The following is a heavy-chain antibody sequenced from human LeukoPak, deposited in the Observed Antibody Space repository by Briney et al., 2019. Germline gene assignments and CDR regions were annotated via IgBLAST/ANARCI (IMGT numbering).Heavy chain of an antibody. CDR2: IYHSGST. V-gene: IGHV4-59*01. Sequence: PSETLSLTCSVSGGFNTHYYWSWIRQPPGKGLEWIGYIYHSGSTNYNPSLKSRVTISVDTSKNHFSLKLSSVTAADTAVYYCARGQWLPVFDFWGQGTLVTVSP. CDR1: GGFNTHYY. D-gene: IGHD3-22*01. J-gene: IGHJ4*02. CDR3: ARGQWLPVFDF.